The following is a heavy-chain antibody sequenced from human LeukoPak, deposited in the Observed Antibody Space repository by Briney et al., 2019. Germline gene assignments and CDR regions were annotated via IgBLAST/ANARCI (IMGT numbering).Heavy chain of an antibody. D-gene: IGHD5-24*01. CDR1: GFTFSSYS. Sequence: GGSLTLSCAASGFTFSSYSMNWVRQAPGKGLEWVSSISSSSDYIYYADSLKGRFTISRDNAKSSLYLQMNGRRAEDTAVYYCAREEGDAGLYGFDIWGQGTMVTVSS. V-gene: IGHV3-21*01. CDR3: AREEGDAGLYGFDI. J-gene: IGHJ3*02. CDR2: ISSSSDYI.